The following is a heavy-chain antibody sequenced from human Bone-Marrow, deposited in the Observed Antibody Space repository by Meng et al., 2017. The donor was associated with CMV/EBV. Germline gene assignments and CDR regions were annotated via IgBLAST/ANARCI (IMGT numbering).Heavy chain of an antibody. CDR2: INHSGST. D-gene: IGHD3-3*01. CDR1: GGSISGYY. Sequence: SETLSLTCTVSGGSISGYYWSWIRQPPGKGLEWIGEINHSGSTNYNPSLKSRVTISVDTSKNQFSLKLSSVTAADTAVYGCARGTYYDFWSGYRRYGMDVWGQGTTVTVSS. CDR3: ARGTYYDFWSGYRRYGMDV. J-gene: IGHJ6*02. V-gene: IGHV4-34*01.